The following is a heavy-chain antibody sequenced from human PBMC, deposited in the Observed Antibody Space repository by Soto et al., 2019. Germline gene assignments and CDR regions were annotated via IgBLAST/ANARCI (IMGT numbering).Heavy chain of an antibody. CDR3: ARGQRGLTICGGVNNWVDP. D-gene: IGHD3-3*01. J-gene: IGHJ5*02. V-gene: IGHV1-69*01. Sequence: QVQLVQSGAEVKKPGSSVKVSCKASGGTFSSYAISWVRQAPGQGLEWMGGIIPIFGTANYAQKFQGRVTITADESTSTAYMELSSLRSEDTAVYYCARGQRGLTICGGVNNWVDPWGQGTLVTVSS. CDR2: IIPIFGTA. CDR1: GGTFSSYA.